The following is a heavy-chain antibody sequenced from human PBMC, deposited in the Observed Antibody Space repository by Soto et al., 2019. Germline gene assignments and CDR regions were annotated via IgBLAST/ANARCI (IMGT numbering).Heavy chain of an antibody. CDR1: GFTFSSYA. V-gene: IGHV3-23*01. Sequence: PGGSLRLSCAASGFTFSSYAMSWVRQAPGKGLEWVSAISGSGGSTYYADSVKGRFTISRDNSKNTLYLQMNSLRAEDTAVYYWAKDGGLEGGADFYYYYGRDVGGQGPRVTASS. CDR3: AKDGGLEGGADFYYYYGRDV. D-gene: IGHD3-16*01. CDR2: ISGSGGST. J-gene: IGHJ6*02.